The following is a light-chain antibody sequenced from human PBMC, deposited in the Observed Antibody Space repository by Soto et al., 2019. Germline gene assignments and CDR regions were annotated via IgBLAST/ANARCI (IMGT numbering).Light chain of an antibody. V-gene: IGLV2-14*01. J-gene: IGLJ1*01. CDR3: SSYTSSSTGV. CDR1: SSDVGGYNY. Sequence: LTQPASVSGSPGQSITISCTGSSSDVGGYNYVSWYQQHPGKAPKLMIYEVSNRPSGVSNRFSGSKSGNTASLTISGLQAEDEADYYCSSYTSSSTGVFGTGTKVTVL. CDR2: EVS.